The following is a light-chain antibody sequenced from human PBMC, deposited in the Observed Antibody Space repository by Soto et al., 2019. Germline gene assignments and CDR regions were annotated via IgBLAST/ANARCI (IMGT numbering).Light chain of an antibody. V-gene: IGLV2-14*01. CDR3: STHTTSGALQV. J-gene: IGLJ1*01. CDR1: ISDFVVYNY. Sequence: QSVLTQPASVSGSPGQSITISCTGTISDFVVYNYVSWDQQLPGKAPKLMIYGVSNRPSGVSNRFSGSKSGNTASLTISGLQADDEADYYCSTHTTSGALQVFGTGTKLTVL. CDR2: GVS.